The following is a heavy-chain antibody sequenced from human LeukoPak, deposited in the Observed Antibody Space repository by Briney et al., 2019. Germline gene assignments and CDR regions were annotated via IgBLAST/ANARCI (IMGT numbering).Heavy chain of an antibody. CDR1: GFSFSTHN. Sequence: PGGSLRLSCGTAGFSFSTHNMNWVRQAPGKGLEWVSYISGGSSTIYYADSVKGRFTISRDNAKNSLYLQMTSLRAEDTAVYYCARHHGSGWFDPWGQGTLVTVSS. V-gene: IGHV3-48*01. CDR2: ISGGSSTI. CDR3: ARHHGSGWFDP. J-gene: IGHJ5*02.